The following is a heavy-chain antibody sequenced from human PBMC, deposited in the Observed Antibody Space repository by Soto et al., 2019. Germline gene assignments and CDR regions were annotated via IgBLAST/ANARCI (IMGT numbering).Heavy chain of an antibody. CDR2: IHYSGTT. V-gene: IGHV4-59*01. CDR3: ARYNSYAIDY. Sequence: SETLSLTCTVSGTSISSYYWSWIRQPPGKGLEWIVNIHYSGTTNYNPSLASRVTLSVDTSKNQFSLKMTSVTAADRAMYFCARYNSYAIDYWGRGTLVTVSS. CDR1: GTSISSYY. J-gene: IGHJ4*02. D-gene: IGHD2-8*01.